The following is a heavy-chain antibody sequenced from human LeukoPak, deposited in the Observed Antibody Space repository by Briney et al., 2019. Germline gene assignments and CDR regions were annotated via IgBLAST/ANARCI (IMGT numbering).Heavy chain of an antibody. J-gene: IGHJ4*02. CDR2: ISGSGGST. CDR1: GFTFSSYG. Sequence: GGSLRLSCAASGFTFSSYGMSWVRQAPGKGLEWVSAISGSGGSTYYADSVKGQFTISRDNSENTLYLQMSSLRAEDTAVYYSAIKAKGDYWGQGTLVTVSS. CDR3: AIKAKGDY. V-gene: IGHV3-23*01. D-gene: IGHD3-10*01.